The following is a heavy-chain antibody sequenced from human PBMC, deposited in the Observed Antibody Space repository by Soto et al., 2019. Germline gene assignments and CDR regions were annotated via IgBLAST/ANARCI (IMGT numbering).Heavy chain of an antibody. CDR2: IRWNSGSI. D-gene: IGHD1-26*01. Sequence: EVQLVESGGGLVQPGRSLRLSCAASGFTFDDYAMHWVRQAPGKGLEWVSGIRWNSGSIGYADSVKGRFTISRDNAKNSLYLQMNSLRAEDTALYHCAKDQWELPSYGMDVWGQGTTVTVSS. CDR3: AKDQWELPSYGMDV. V-gene: IGHV3-9*01. J-gene: IGHJ6*02. CDR1: GFTFDDYA.